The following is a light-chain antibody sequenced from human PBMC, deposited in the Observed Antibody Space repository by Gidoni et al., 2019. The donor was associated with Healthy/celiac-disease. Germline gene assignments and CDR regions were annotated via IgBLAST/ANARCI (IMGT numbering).Light chain of an antibody. Sequence: AIRMTQSPSSLSASKGDRVTITCRASQGISSYLACYQQKPGKAPKLLIYSASTLQSGVPSRFSGSGSATEFTLTISCLQSADFATYYCQQYYSYPLFGQGTKVEIK. J-gene: IGKJ1*01. V-gene: IGKV1-8*01. CDR2: SAS. CDR3: QQYYSYPL. CDR1: QGISSY.